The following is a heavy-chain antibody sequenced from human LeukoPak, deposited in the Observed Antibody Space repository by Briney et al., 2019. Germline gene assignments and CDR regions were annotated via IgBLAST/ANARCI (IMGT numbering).Heavy chain of an antibody. V-gene: IGHV4-30-4*08. Sequence: PSQTLSLTCTVSGGSITSGGHYWSWVRQPPGKGLEWIGHIFYSGTTLYNPTLKTRLTISEDTSNNQLSLRLTSLTAADTAVYYCARGRGYGYGIDYWGQGTLVTVSS. D-gene: IGHD5-18*01. CDR2: IFYSGTT. CDR3: ARGRGYGYGIDY. CDR1: GGSITSGGHY. J-gene: IGHJ4*02.